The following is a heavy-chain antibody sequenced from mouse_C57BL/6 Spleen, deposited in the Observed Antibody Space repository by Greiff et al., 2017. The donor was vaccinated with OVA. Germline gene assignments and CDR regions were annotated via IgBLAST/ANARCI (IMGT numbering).Heavy chain of an antibody. CDR3: ARAYYSNYEGYWYFDV. CDR1: GYTFTSYG. V-gene: IGHV1-81*01. J-gene: IGHJ1*03. CDR2: IYPRSGNT. Sequence: QVQLKESGAELARPGASVKLSCKASGYTFTSYGISWVKQRTGQGLEWIGEIYPRSGNTYYNEKFKGKATLTADKSSSTAYMELRSLTSEDSAVYFCARAYYSNYEGYWYFDVWGTGTTVTVSS. D-gene: IGHD2-5*01.